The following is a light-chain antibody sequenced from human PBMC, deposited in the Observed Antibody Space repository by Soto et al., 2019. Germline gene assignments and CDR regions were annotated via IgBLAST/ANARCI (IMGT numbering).Light chain of an antibody. CDR1: QSVSSY. Sequence: VLKQSPATLSLCPGERAALPRGASQSVSSYLAWSQQTPGXXPXXLIYDASNRATGIPARFSDTGSGTVFPLTLSSLQPEYSAVYDCQQRSNWLTFGEGTKVEI. CDR3: QQRSNWLT. J-gene: IGKJ4*01. CDR2: DAS. V-gene: IGKV3-11*01.